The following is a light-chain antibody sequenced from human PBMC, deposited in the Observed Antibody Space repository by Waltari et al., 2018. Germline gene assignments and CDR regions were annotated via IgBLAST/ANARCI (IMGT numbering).Light chain of an antibody. J-gene: IGKJ1*01. Sequence: EIVLTQSPGTLALSPGERATLSCRASQSVGRASAWYQQKPGQAPRLLISDASSRATCISAKFSGSGSGTDFSLTISRVEPEDFAVYFCQMYVRLPVTFGQGTKVEVK. CDR3: QMYVRLPVT. V-gene: IGKV3-20*01. CDR2: DAS. CDR1: QSVGRAS.